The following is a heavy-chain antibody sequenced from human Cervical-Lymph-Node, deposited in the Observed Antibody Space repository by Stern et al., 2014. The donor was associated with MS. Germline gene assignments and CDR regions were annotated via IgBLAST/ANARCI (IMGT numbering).Heavy chain of an antibody. V-gene: IGHV4-59*01. CDR2: MYHSGST. D-gene: IGHD6-13*01. Sequence: QVQLQESGPGLVKPSATLSLTCTVSGVSISTYYWSWIRQPPGQGLEWIGYMYHSGSTTYNPSLKSRVTMSVDTSRSQFSLKLSSVTAADTAVYYCARDVGMDSWGQGTLVTVSS. CDR3: ARDVGMDS. CDR1: GVSISTYY. J-gene: IGHJ5*01.